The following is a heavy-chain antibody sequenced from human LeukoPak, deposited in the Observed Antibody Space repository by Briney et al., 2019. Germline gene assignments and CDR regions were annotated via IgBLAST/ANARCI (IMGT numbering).Heavy chain of an antibody. J-gene: IGHJ2*01. Sequence: GCALTLSCVASGFNFRSYILNWLDPAAGKGLEWVSSISSSSSYKYYADSVKGRFTISRDNAKNSLYLQMNSLRAEDTAVYYCARDDIVGATPWYFDLWGRGTLVTVSS. CDR2: ISSSSSYK. CDR3: ARDDIVGATPWYFDL. D-gene: IGHD1-26*01. CDR1: GFNFRSYI. V-gene: IGHV3-21*01.